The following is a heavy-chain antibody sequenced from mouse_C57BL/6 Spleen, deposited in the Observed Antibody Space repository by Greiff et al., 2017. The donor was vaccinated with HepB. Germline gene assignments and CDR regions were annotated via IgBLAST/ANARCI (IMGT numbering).Heavy chain of an antibody. CDR3: ARESNYVVDYAMDY. V-gene: IGHV1-52*01. CDR1: GYTFTSYW. CDR2: IDPSDSET. Sequence: QVQLQQPGAELVRPGSSVKLSCKASGYTFTSYWMHWVKQRPIQGLEWIGNIDPSDSETHYNQKFKDKATLTVDKSSSTAYMQLSSLTSEDSAVYYCARESNYVVDYAMDYWGQGTSVTVSS. J-gene: IGHJ4*01. D-gene: IGHD2-5*01.